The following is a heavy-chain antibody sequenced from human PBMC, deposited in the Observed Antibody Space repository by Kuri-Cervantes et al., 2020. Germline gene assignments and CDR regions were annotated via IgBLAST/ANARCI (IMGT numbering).Heavy chain of an antibody. CDR2: ISGSGDST. CDR3: AKDKGPYYYYYYMDV. CDR1: GFTFSSYW. V-gene: IGHV3-23*01. Sequence: GGSLRLSCAASGFTFSSYWMSWVRQAPGKGLEWVSAISGSGDSTYYADSVKGRFTISRDNSKNTLYLQMNSLRAEDTAVYYCAKDKGPYYYYYYMDVWGKGTTVTVSS. J-gene: IGHJ6*03.